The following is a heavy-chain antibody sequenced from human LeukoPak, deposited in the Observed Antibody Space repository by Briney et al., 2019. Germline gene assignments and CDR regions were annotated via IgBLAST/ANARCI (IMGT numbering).Heavy chain of an antibody. CDR3: SRVNHFGSGGYRQRAIDV. D-gene: IGHD3-10*01. CDR1: GIIVSDNY. CDR2: IYRDNST. V-gene: IGHV3-53*01. Sequence: PGGSLRLSCAASGIIVSDNYMTWVRHVLGKRLEWVSTIYRDNSTYYADSVRGRFSISRVNSKTTMFLQMNNLRGEDSAVYYCSRVNHFGSGGYRQRAIDVWGQGTLVTVSS. J-gene: IGHJ3*01.